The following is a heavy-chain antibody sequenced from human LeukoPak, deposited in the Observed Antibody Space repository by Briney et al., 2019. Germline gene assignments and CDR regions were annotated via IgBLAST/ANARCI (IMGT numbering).Heavy chain of an antibody. J-gene: IGHJ4*02. V-gene: IGHV4-34*01. CDR2: INHSGGT. CDR3: ARRLEQFDY. D-gene: IGHD1/OR15-1a*01. CDR1: GGSFSGYY. Sequence: PSETLSLTCAVYGGSFSGYYWSWIRQPPGKGLEWIGEINHSGGTNYNPSLKSRVTISVDTSKNQFSLKLSSVTAADTAVYYCARRLEQFDYWGQGTLVTVSS.